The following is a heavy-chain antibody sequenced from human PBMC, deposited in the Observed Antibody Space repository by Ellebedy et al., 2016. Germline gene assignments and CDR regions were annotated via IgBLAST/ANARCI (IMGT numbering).Heavy chain of an antibody. D-gene: IGHD1-7*01. J-gene: IGHJ6*03. Sequence: SETLSLTXAVYGGSFSGYYWSWIRQPPGKGLEWIGEINHSGSTNYNPSLKSRVTISVDTSKKQISLKMRSVTAADTAVYYCARETGTREYYYSYYYMDVWGKGTTVTVSS. CDR3: ARETGTREYYYSYYYMDV. V-gene: IGHV4-34*01. CDR1: GGSFSGYY. CDR2: INHSGST.